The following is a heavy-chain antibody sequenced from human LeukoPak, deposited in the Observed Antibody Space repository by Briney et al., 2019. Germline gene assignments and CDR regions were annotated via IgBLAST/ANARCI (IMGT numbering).Heavy chain of an antibody. V-gene: IGHV3-66*01. CDR3: GRASVGGGFDY. Sequence: GGSLRLSCAASGFTVSSNYMTWVRQAPGKGLEWVSFIHSGGSIDYADSVKGRFTISRDNYKNTLYLQMNSLRAEDTAVYYCGRASVGGGFDYWGQGTLVTVSS. D-gene: IGHD2-15*01. J-gene: IGHJ4*02. CDR2: IHSGGSI. CDR1: GFTVSSNY.